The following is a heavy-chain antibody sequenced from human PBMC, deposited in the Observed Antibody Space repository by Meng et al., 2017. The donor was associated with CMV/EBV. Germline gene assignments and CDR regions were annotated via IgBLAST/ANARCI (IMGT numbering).Heavy chain of an antibody. D-gene: IGHD6-13*01. V-gene: IGHV4-39*07. Sequence: HRPLHESGQGRVKPWGTLSLPCTGSGGSISSSSYYWGWIRQPPGKGLEWIGSIYYSGSTYYNPSLKSRVTISVDTSKNQFSLKLSSVTAADTAVYYCARGGIAAAGLHWGQGTLVTVSS. J-gene: IGHJ4*02. CDR2: IYYSGST. CDR3: ARGGIAAAGLH. CDR1: GGSISSSSYY.